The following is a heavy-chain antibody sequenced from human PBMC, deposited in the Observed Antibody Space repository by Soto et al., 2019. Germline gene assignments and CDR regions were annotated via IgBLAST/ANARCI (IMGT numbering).Heavy chain of an antibody. V-gene: IGHV4-30-4*01. Sequence: SETLSLTCTVSGGSISSGDYYWSWIRQPPGKGLEWIGYIYYSGSTYYNPSLKSRVTISVDTSKNQFSLKLSSVTAADTAVYYCASMIVVVTDYGMDVWGQGTTVTVSS. CDR1: GGSISSGDYY. CDR3: ASMIVVVTDYGMDV. CDR2: IYYSGST. J-gene: IGHJ6*02. D-gene: IGHD2-21*02.